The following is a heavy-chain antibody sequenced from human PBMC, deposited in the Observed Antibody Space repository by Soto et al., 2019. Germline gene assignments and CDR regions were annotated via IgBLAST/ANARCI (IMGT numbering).Heavy chain of an antibody. CDR1: GGTFSSCA. V-gene: IGHV1-69*13. CDR3: AREDIVVVPAASRDYYYYYGMDV. J-gene: IGHJ6*02. Sequence: SVKVSCKASGGTFSSCAISWVRQAPGQGLEWMGGIIPIFGTANYAQKFQGRVTITADESTSTAYMELSSLRSEDTAVYYCAREDIVVVPAASRDYYYYYGMDVWGQGTTVTVSS. CDR2: IIPIFGTA. D-gene: IGHD2-2*01.